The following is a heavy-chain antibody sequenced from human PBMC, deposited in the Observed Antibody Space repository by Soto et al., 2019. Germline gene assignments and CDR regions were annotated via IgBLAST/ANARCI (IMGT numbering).Heavy chain of an antibody. CDR1: GGSISSSSYY. Sequence: SETLSLTCTVSGGSISSSSYYWGWIRQPPGKGLEWIGSIYYSGSTYYNPSLKSRVTISVDTSKNQFSLKLSSVTAADTAVYYCASHSGVAALGGLDHWGQGTLVTVSS. CDR3: ASHSGVAALGGLDH. D-gene: IGHD2-8*01. CDR2: IYYSGST. V-gene: IGHV4-39*01. J-gene: IGHJ4*02.